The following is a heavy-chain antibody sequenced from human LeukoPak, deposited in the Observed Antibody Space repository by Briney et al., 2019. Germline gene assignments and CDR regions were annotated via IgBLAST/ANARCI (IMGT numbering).Heavy chain of an antibody. J-gene: IGHJ4*02. Sequence: GASLKVSCKASGYTFTSYDINWVRQATGQGLEWMGWMNPNSGNTGYAQKFQGRVTMTRNTSISTAYMELSSLRSEDTAVYYCARGRGGTNLRHFDYWGQGTLVTVSS. V-gene: IGHV1-8*01. CDR2: MNPNSGNT. CDR3: ARGRGGTNLRHFDY. D-gene: IGHD2-15*01. CDR1: GYTFTSYD.